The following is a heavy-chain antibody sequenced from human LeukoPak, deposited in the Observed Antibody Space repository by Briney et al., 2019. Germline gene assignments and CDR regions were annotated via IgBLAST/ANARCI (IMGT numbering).Heavy chain of an antibody. V-gene: IGHV1-46*01. CDR2: INPSGGST. D-gene: IGHD6-19*01. CDR1: GYTFTSYY. Sequence: GASVKVSCKASGYTFTSYYMHWVRQAPGQGLEWMGIINPSGGSTSYAQKFQGRVTMTRDTSTSTIYMELSSLRSEDTAVYYCAEQVSSVAADFDYWGQGTLVTVSS. J-gene: IGHJ4*02. CDR3: AEQVSSVAADFDY.